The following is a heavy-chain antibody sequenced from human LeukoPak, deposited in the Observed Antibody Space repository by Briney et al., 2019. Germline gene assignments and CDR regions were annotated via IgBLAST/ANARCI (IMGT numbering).Heavy chain of an antibody. CDR2: ISAYNGNT. CDR1: GSTFTSYG. D-gene: IGHD6-13*01. V-gene: IGHV1-18*01. Sequence: ASAWLFFTASGSTFTSYGISWVRQAPGQGLEWMGWISAYNGNTNYAQKLQGRVTMTTDTSTSTAYMELRSLRSDDTAVYYCARANTGGIAAAASDYWGQGTLVTVSS. CDR3: ARANTGGIAAAASDY. J-gene: IGHJ4*02.